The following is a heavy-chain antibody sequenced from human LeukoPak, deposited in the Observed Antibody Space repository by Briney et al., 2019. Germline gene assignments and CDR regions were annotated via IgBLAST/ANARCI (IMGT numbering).Heavy chain of an antibody. Sequence: PGGSLRLSCAASGFTFSSYAMSWVRQAPGKGLEWVSAISGSGGSTYYADSVKGRFTISRDNSKNTPYLQMNSLRAEDTAVYYCAKGPFSSIAARGYFDYWGQGTLVTVSS. J-gene: IGHJ4*02. CDR3: AKGPFSSIAARGYFDY. D-gene: IGHD6-6*01. CDR1: GFTFSSYA. CDR2: ISGSGGST. V-gene: IGHV3-23*01.